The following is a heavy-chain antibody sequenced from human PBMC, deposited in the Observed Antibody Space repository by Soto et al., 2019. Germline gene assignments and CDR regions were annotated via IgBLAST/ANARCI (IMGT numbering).Heavy chain of an antibody. CDR2: LSPDGSNK. Sequence: QVQLVESGGGVVQPGGSLRLSCVGSGITLSNYALHWVRQTPGKGLECVAALSPDGSNKYYADSVKGRFTISRDTSKNTLYLQMNSLRAEDTALYYCARGGTMAGGHWGDYWFDPWGQGSLVAVSS. V-gene: IGHV3-30-3*01. CDR3: ARGGTMAGGHWGDYWFDP. D-gene: IGHD3-10*01. J-gene: IGHJ5*02. CDR1: GITLSNYA.